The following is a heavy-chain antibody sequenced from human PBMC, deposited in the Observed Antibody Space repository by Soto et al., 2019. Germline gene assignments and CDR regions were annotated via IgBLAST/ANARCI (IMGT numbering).Heavy chain of an antibody. V-gene: IGHV3-30*18. D-gene: IGHD6-6*01. CDR1: GFTFSSYG. Sequence: GGSLRLSCAASGFTFSSYGMHWVRQAPGKGLEWVAVISNDGSTQYYADSVQGRFTISRDSSKNTLYLQMHSLGVEDTAVYYCAKAIHSPGSIDYFDCWGQGTLVTVSS. CDR3: AKAIHSPGSIDYFDC. J-gene: IGHJ4*02. CDR2: ISNDGSTQ.